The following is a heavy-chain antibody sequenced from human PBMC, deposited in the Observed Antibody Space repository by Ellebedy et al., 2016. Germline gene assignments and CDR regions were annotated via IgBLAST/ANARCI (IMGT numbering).Heavy chain of an antibody. CDR1: GFTFSSYA. J-gene: IGHJ4*02. CDR2: ISGSGAGT. V-gene: IGHV3-23*01. CDR3: AKMGFCPNGVCREFDY. D-gene: IGHD2-8*01. Sequence: GGSLRLSCSASGFTFSSYAMSWVRQAPGRGLEWVSTISGSGAGTYYADSVKGRFTISRDNSKNTLFLQMTSLRAEDTAVYYCAKMGFCPNGVCREFDYWGQGTLVTVSS.